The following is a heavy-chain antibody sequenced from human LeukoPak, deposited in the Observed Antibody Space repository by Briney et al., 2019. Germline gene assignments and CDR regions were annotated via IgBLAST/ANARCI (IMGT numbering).Heavy chain of an antibody. J-gene: IGHJ4*02. CDR3: ARAPYSSSWVDY. D-gene: IGHD6-13*01. CDR1: GYTFTGYH. V-gene: IGHV1-2*02. Sequence: ASVKVSCKASGYTFTGYHMHWVRQAPGQGLEWMGWINPNSGGTNYAQKFQGRVTMTRDTSISTAYMELSRLRSDDTAVYYCARAPYSSSWVDYWGQGTLVTVSS. CDR2: INPNSGGT.